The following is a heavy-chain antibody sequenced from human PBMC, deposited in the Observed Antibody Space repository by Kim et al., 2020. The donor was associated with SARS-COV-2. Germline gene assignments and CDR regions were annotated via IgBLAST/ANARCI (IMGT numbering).Heavy chain of an antibody. Sequence: SETLSLTCAVYGGSFSGYYWSWIRQPPGKGLEWIGEINHSGSTNYNPSLTSRVTISVDTSKNQFSLNLSSVTAADTAVYYCARGTRHLLVRGPYYYHMDV. CDR3: ARGTRHLLVRGPYYYHMDV. D-gene: IGHD6-13*01. CDR1: GGSFSGYY. V-gene: IGHV4-34*01. CDR2: INHSGST. J-gene: IGHJ6*03.